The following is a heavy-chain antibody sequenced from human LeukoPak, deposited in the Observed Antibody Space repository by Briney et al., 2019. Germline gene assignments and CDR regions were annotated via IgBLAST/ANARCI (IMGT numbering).Heavy chain of an antibody. J-gene: IGHJ4*02. CDR1: GGSISTYY. D-gene: IGHD5-18*01. V-gene: IGHV4-59*01. CDR2: IYYSGNA. Sequence: SETLSLTCAVSGGSISTYYWNWIRQPPGKGLEWIGYIYYSGNANYNPSLKSRVTISVDTSKNQFSLNLTSVTAADTAVYYCARDKQHSYGRYFDHWGQGTLVTVSS. CDR3: ARDKQHSYGRYFDH.